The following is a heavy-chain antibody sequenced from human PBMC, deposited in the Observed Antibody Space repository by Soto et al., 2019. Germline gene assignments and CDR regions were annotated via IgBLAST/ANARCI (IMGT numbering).Heavy chain of an antibody. D-gene: IGHD7-27*01. CDR2: ISYDGSNK. V-gene: IGHV3-30*18. Sequence: PGGSLRLSCAASGFTFSSYGMHWVRQAPGKGLEWVAVISYDGSNKYYADSVKGRFTISRDNSKNTLYLQMNSLRAEDTAVYYCAKDTANWGTYYYYGMDVWGQGTTVTVSS. J-gene: IGHJ6*02. CDR1: GFTFSSYG. CDR3: AKDTANWGTYYYYGMDV.